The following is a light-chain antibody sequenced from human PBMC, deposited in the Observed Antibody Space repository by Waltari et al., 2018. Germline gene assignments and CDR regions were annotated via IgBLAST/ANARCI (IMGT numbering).Light chain of an antibody. Sequence: DIQMTQSPSTLSASVRARGTTTSRASQSITNWLAWYQQKPGKAPKLLIYRASNLESGVPSRFSGSGSGTEFTLTISSLQPDDFATYYCQQYDNYWTFGQGTKVEIK. CDR1: QSITNW. CDR3: QQYDNYWT. V-gene: IGKV1-5*03. CDR2: RAS. J-gene: IGKJ1*01.